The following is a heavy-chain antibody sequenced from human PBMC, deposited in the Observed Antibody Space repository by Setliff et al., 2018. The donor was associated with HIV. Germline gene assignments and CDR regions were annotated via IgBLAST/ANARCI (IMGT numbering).Heavy chain of an antibody. J-gene: IGHJ6*03. V-gene: IGHV4-31*03. CDR1: GGSISSGGYY. CDR2: IYYSGST. CDR3: ARARGLLPYYYLDV. D-gene: IGHD3-10*01. Sequence: SLSLTCTVSGGSISSGGYYWSWIRQHPGKGLEWIGYIYYSGSTYYNPSLKSRVTMSVDTSKNQFSLKLSSVTAADTAVYYCARARGLLPYYYLDVWGKGTTVTVSS.